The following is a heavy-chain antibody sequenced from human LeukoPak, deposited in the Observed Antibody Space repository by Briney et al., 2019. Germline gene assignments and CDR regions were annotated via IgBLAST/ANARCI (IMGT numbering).Heavy chain of an antibody. CDR2: IWYGGSNK. CDR3: ARDRWPYSSSSGRED. D-gene: IGHD6-6*01. J-gene: IGHJ4*02. CDR1: GFTFSSYG. V-gene: IGHV3-33*08. Sequence: GGSLRLSCAASGFTFSSYGMHWVRQAPGKGLEWVAVIWYGGSNKYYADSVKGRFTISRDNSKNTLYLQMNSLRAEDTAVYYCARDRWPYSSSSGREDWGQGTLVTVSS.